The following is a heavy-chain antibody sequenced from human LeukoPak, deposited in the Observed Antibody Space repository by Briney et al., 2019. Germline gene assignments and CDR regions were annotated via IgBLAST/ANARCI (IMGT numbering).Heavy chain of an antibody. CDR2: IYNGGST. D-gene: IGHD1-26*01. CDR1: GYSISSGYY. J-gene: IGHJ4*02. Sequence: LETLSLTCTVSGYSISSGYYWGWIRQPPGKGLEWIGSIYNGGSTYYNPSLKSRVTISVDTSNNQFSLRLSSVTAADTAVYYCATTTIRLGFWGQGTLVTVSS. V-gene: IGHV4-38-2*02. CDR3: ATTTIRLGF.